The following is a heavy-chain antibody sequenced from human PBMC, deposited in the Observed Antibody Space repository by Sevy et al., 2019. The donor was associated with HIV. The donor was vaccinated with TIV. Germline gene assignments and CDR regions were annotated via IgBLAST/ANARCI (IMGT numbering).Heavy chain of an antibody. CDR1: GGSISSSNSY. D-gene: IGHD4-17*01. Sequence: SETLSLTCTVSGGSISSSNSYWSWIRQRPGKGLEWIGFIYHSGTTYYNPSLRSRLNMSVDKSKNQFSLKLSCVTAADTAVYYCARDPDYDDYGGHAFDIWGQGTMVTVSS. J-gene: IGHJ3*02. CDR3: ARDPDYDDYGGHAFDI. CDR2: IYHSGTT. V-gene: IGHV4-31*03.